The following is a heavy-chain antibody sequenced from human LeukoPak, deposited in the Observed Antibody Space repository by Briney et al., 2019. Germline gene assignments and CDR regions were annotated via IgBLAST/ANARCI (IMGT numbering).Heavy chain of an antibody. CDR2: IHYSGST. Sequence: PSETLSLTCTLSGGSISSYYWSWIRQPPGKGLEWIGYIHYSGSTNYNSSLKSRVIISVDTSKDQFSLRLSSVTAADTAVYYCARRVWATTISRDAFDIWGQGTMVTVSS. D-gene: IGHD1-26*01. J-gene: IGHJ3*02. V-gene: IGHV4-59*01. CDR1: GGSISSYY. CDR3: ARRVWATTISRDAFDI.